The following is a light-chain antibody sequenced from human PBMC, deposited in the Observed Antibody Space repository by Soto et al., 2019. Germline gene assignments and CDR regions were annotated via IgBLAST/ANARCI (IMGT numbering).Light chain of an antibody. J-gene: IGKJ5*01. CDR1: QDISNY. Sequence: DIQLTRSQSSLCASLLDRVTMXHPSSQDISNYLNWYQQKPGKAPKLLIYDASNLETGVPSRFSGSGSGTDFTFTISSLQPEDIATYYCQQYDNLPSITFGQGTRLEIK. CDR3: QQYDNLPSIT. CDR2: DAS. V-gene: IGKV1-33*01.